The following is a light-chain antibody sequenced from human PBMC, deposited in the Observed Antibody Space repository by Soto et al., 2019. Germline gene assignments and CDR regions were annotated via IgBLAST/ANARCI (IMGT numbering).Light chain of an antibody. CDR3: KPYNNWPLT. V-gene: IGKV3-15*01. Sequence: EIVMTQSPATLSVSPGERATLSCRASQSVSSDLAWYQHKPGQAHRLLIYGAYNRATGIQVRFSGSGSGTDFTLTIRSLQSEDFAVYYCKPYNNWPLTFGGGTKVDIK. J-gene: IGKJ4*01. CDR1: QSVSSD. CDR2: GAY.